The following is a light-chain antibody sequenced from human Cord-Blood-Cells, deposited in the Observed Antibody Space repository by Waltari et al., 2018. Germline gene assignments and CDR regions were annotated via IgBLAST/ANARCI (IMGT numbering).Light chain of an antibody. CDR2: VVS. CDR3: SSYTSSSTLVV. CDR1: SSDVGGYNY. Sequence: QSALTQPASVSGSPGQSIPISCTGTSSDVGGYNYVSWYQQHPGKAPKLMIYVVSNRPSGVSNRFSGSKSGNTASLTISGLQAEDEADYYCSSYTSSSTLVVFGGGTKLTVL. J-gene: IGLJ2*01. V-gene: IGLV2-14*01.